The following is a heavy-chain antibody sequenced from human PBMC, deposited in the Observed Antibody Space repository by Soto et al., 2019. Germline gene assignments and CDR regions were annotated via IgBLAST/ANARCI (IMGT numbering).Heavy chain of an antibody. D-gene: IGHD3-16*02. CDR2: VIPISETA. J-gene: IGHJ6*02. Sequence: QVQQLKSGAEVKKPGSSVQVSCKAPGGTLSSYAISWVRQAPGQGLEWMGDVIPISETANYAQRFRGRVTITSEAFTRTDYMELSSLRSEDTDVYYCDLPSRYHGLDVWGQGNTGTVSS. CDR3: DLPSRYHGLDV. CDR1: GGTLSSYA. V-gene: IGHV1-69*01.